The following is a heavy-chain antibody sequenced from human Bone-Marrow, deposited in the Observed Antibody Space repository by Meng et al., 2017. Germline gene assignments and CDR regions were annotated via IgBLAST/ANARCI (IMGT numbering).Heavy chain of an antibody. CDR1: GYDFLKYG. CDR2: ISPSNGDV. Sequence: ASVKVSCKASGYDFLKYGITWVRQAPGQGLEWVGWISPSNGDVNYAQKLQGKVVIRTDTSINTVYMNLWDLTSADTAMYYCARVPSLMGGTNFDHWGLGTRVTVPQ. V-gene: IGHV1-18*01. D-gene: IGHD1-26*01. J-gene: IGHJ4*02. CDR3: ARVPSLMGGTNFDH.